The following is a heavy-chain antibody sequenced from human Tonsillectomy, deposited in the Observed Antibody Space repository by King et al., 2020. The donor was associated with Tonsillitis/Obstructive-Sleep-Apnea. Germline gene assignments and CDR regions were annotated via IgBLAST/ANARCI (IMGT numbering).Heavy chain of an antibody. CDR3: ARGQSYNYYYMDV. J-gene: IGHJ6*03. V-gene: IGHV3-11*01. CDR2: ISSGGSAI. Sequence: QLVQSGGGLVKPGGSLRLSCAASGFIFSDFYMTWIRQAPGKGLEWISYISSGGSAIFYADSMKGRFTISRDNAKNSLFLQLNSLRVEDTAVYYCARGQSYNYYYMDVWGKGTTVTVSS. CDR1: GFIFSDFY.